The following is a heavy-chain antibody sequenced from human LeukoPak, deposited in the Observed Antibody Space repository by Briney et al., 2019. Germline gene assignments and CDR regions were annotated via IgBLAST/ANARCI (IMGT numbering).Heavy chain of an antibody. CDR2: ISGDGVST. CDR1: GLPIADFA. J-gene: IGHJ4*02. Sequence: GGSLRLSCVASGLPIADFAMHWVRQPPGKGLEWVSLISGDGVSTFYADSVKGRFGISRDNSKNSLYLEMNSLRTEDAAMYYCAKESGKFDYWGQGTLVAVSS. CDR3: AKESGKFDY. V-gene: IGHV3-43*02.